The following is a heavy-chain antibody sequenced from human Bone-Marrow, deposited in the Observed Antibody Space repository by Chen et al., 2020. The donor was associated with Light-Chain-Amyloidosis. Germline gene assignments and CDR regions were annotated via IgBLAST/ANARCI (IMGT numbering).Heavy chain of an antibody. J-gene: IGHJ3*02. CDR3: ARGHYGSGSYYADAFDT. Sequence: APAKGLEWVSTIRTSSSRILYADSVKGRFTISRDDATNSLFLQMNSLRVEDTAVYYCARGHYGSGSYYADAFDTWGQGTMVTVS. V-gene: IGHV3-21*06. CDR2: IRTSSSRI. D-gene: IGHD3-10*01.